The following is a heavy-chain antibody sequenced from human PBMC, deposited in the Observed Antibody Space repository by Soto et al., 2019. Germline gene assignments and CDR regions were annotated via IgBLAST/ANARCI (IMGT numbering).Heavy chain of an antibody. Sequence: QVQLVESGGGVVQPGRSLRLSCAASGFSFSSYGMHWVRQAPGKGLEWVAVISYDGSNKYYADSVKGRFTISRDNSKNTLYLQMNSLRAEDTAVYYCAGWLWFGDYWGQGTLVTVSS. CDR1: GFSFSSYG. V-gene: IGHV3-30*03. D-gene: IGHD3-10*01. CDR3: AGWLWFGDY. J-gene: IGHJ4*02. CDR2: ISYDGSNK.